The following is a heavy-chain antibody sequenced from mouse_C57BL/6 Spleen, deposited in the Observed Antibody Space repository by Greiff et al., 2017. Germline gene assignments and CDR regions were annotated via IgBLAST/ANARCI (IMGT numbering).Heavy chain of an antibody. J-gene: IGHJ1*03. CDR2: IYPGGGYS. CDR3: ARRNDSPLYFGV. D-gene: IGHD2-3*01. V-gene: IGHV1-63*01. CDR1: GYTFTNFR. Sequence: QVQLKQSGAELVRPGASVKMSCKASGYTFTNFRIGWAKQRPGHGLEWIGDIYPGGGYSNYNEKFKGKATLTADKSSSTAYMQFSSLTSEDAAIYYCARRNDSPLYFGVWGTGTTVTGSS.